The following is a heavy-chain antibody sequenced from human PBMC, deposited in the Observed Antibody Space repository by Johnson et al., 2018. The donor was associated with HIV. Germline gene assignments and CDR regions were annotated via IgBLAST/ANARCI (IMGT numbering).Heavy chain of an antibody. CDR2: ISYDGSNK. D-gene: IGHD1-1*01. CDR3: ARVPIYHWAFDL. Sequence: QVQLVESGGGVVQPGRSLRLSCAASGFTFSSYAMHWVRQAPGKGLEWVAVISYDGSNKYYADSVKGRFALSRDNSKNTLDLQLNSLRVEDTAVYYCARVPIYHWAFDLWGQGTVVTVSS. V-gene: IGHV3-30*09. CDR1: GFTFSSYA. J-gene: IGHJ3*01.